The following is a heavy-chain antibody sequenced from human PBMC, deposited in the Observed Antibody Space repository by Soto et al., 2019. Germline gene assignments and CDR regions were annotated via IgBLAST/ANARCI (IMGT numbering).Heavy chain of an antibody. CDR2: ISGSGRST. V-gene: IGHV3-23*01. D-gene: IGHD1-26*01. CDR1: GLTFSSYA. J-gene: IGHJ3*02. CDR3: AKGVGGDDDAFDM. Sequence: GGSLRLSCVVSGLTFSSYAVSWVRQAPGKGLEWISSISGSGRSTFYADSVKGRFTISRDNPKNTLYLQMNGLRAGDTAVYYCAKGVGGDDDAFDMWGQGTMVTVSS.